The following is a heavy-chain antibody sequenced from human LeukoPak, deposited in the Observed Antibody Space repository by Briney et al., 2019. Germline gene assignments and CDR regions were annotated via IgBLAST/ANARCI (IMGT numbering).Heavy chain of an antibody. V-gene: IGHV4-59*01. D-gene: IGHD3-22*01. CDR3: ARAPYDSSGCTFDY. J-gene: IGHJ4*02. CDR1: GXSIGNYY. CDR2: ISYSGST. Sequence: SETLSLTCTVSGXSIGNYYWSWIRQPPGKGLEWIGYISYSGSTNYNPSLKSRVTISVDTSKNQFSLNLSSMTAADTAVYYCARAPYDSSGCTFDYWGQGTLVTVSS.